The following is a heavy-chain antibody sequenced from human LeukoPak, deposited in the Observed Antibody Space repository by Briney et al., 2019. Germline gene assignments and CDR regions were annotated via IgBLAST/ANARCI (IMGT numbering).Heavy chain of an antibody. Sequence: GGSLRLSCAASGFTFDDYGMSWVRQAPGKGLEWVSGINWNGGSTGYADSVKGRFTISRDNAKNSLYLQMNSLRAEDTALYYCARDLSGRYFDWLFFDAFDIWGQGTMVTVSS. V-gene: IGHV3-20*04. J-gene: IGHJ3*02. D-gene: IGHD3-9*01. CDR1: GFTFDDYG. CDR3: ARDLSGRYFDWLFFDAFDI. CDR2: INWNGGST.